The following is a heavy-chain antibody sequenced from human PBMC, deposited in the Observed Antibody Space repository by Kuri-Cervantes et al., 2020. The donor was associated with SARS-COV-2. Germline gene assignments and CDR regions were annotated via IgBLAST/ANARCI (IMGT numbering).Heavy chain of an antibody. J-gene: IGHJ6*03. D-gene: IGHD2-2*01. CDR3: AKRARVVPAAAAYYYYMDV. CDR2: ISGSGGST. Sequence: GESLKISCAASGFTFSSYAMSWVRQAPGKGLEWVSAISGSGGSTYYADSVKGRFTISRDNSKNTLYLQMNSLGAEDTAVYYYAKRARVVPAAAAYYYYMDVWGKGTTVTVSS. V-gene: IGHV3-23*01. CDR1: GFTFSSYA.